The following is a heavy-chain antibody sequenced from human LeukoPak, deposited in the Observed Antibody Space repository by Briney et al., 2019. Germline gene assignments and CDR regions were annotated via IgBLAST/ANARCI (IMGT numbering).Heavy chain of an antibody. J-gene: IGHJ5*02. CDR2: IYYSGST. CDR1: GGSTSSYY. Sequence: SEALSLTCTVSGGSTSSYYWSWIRQPPGKGLEWIGYIYYSGSTNYNPSLKSRVTISVDTSKNQFSLKLSSVTAADTAVYYCARAGGTMRWFDPWGQGTLVTVSS. D-gene: IGHD3-22*01. CDR3: ARAGGTMRWFDP. V-gene: IGHV4-59*01.